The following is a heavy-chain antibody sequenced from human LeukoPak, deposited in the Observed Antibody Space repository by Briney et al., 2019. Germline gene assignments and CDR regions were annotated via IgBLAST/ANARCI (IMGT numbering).Heavy chain of an antibody. Sequence: SQTLSLTCTVSGGSISSGGYYWGWIRQPPGKGLEWIAEINHRGTTHYNPSLKSRVNISADTSKNQFSLHLDSVTAADTAVYYCARSWAGMYYPFYYFDYWGQGTLVSVSS. CDR3: ARSWAGMYYPFYYFDY. V-gene: IGHV4-39*07. CDR2: INHRGTT. D-gene: IGHD1-26*01. CDR1: GGSISSGGYY. J-gene: IGHJ4*02.